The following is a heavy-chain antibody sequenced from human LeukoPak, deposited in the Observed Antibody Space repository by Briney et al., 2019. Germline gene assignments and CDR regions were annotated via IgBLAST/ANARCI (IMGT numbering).Heavy chain of an antibody. Sequence: ASVKVSCKASGYTFTDYYIHWVRQAPGQGPEWMGWINPNGGATMYAQRFQDRVTMTRDTSISTAYLDLSGLSSDDTAVYYCVTYTSAIEYFLYLGLGTLVTVSS. CDR3: VTYTSAIEYFLY. CDR1: GYTFTDYY. J-gene: IGHJ4*02. D-gene: IGHD2-2*01. CDR2: INPNGGAT. V-gene: IGHV1-2*02.